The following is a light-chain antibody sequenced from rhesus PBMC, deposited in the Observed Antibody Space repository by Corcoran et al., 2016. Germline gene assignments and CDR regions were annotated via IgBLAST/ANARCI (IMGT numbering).Light chain of an antibody. CDR1: QDISNN. CDR3: QQHNNYPPT. V-gene: IGKV1S14*01. Sequence: DIQMTQSPSSLSASVGDTVTITCRASQDISNNLAWYQQTPGKAPTPLIHSASKLESGVPERFSGSGAGTDCTLKNSSLQAEEFVIYYCQQHNNYPPTFGQGTKVEIK. CDR2: SAS. J-gene: IGKJ1*01.